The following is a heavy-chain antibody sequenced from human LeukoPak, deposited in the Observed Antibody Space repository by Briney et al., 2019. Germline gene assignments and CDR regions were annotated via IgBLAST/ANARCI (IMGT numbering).Heavy chain of an antibody. V-gene: IGHV3-30*03. Sequence: GRSLRLSCAASGFTFSSYGMHWVRQAPGKGLEWVAVISYDGSNKYYADSVKGRFTISRDNSKNTLYLQMNSLRAEDTAVYYCASTYYYDSSGYDLDAFDIWGQGTMVTVSS. D-gene: IGHD3-22*01. CDR3: ASTYYYDSSGYDLDAFDI. CDR1: GFTFSSYG. J-gene: IGHJ3*02. CDR2: ISYDGSNK.